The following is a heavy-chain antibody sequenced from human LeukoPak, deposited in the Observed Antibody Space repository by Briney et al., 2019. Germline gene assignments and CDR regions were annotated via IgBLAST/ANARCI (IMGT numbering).Heavy chain of an antibody. D-gene: IGHD6-13*01. Sequence: GGSLRLSCAASEFIVSINYMTWVRQAPGKGLEWVSRINSDGSSTSYADSVKGRFTISRDNAKNTLYLQMNSLRAEDTAVYYCARDQAAAGPFDYWGQGTLVTVSS. CDR3: ARDQAAAGPFDY. CDR1: EFIVSINY. V-gene: IGHV3-74*01. CDR2: INSDGSST. J-gene: IGHJ4*02.